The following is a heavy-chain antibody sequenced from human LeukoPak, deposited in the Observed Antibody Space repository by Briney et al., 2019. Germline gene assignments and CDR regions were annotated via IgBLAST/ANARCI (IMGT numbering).Heavy chain of an antibody. CDR3: AKAFGTNGYFQLPIDF. Sequence: GGSLRLSCTASGFTFSNNAMSWVRQAPGKGLECVSAITGTIATGDPPYYADSVKGRFTISRDNSRNTLYLQLNDLRAEDTAIYYCAKAFGTNGYFQLPIDFWGQGTLVTVSS. CDR2: ITGTIATGDPP. D-gene: IGHD2-8*01. V-gene: IGHV3-23*01. CDR1: GFTFSNNA. J-gene: IGHJ4*02.